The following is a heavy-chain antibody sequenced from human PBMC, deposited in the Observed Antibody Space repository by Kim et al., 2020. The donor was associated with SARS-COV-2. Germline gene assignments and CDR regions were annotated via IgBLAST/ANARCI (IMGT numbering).Heavy chain of an antibody. Sequence: GGSLRLSCAASGFTFSSYGMHWVRQAPGKGLEWVAVISYDGSNKYYADSVKGRFTISRDNSKNTLYLQMNSLRAEDTAVYYCAKSRRASMITFGGVIAPMGSYWGQGTLVTVSS. CDR2: ISYDGSNK. J-gene: IGHJ4*02. D-gene: IGHD3-16*02. CDR1: GFTFSSYG. V-gene: IGHV3-30*18. CDR3: AKSRRASMITFGGVIAPMGSY.